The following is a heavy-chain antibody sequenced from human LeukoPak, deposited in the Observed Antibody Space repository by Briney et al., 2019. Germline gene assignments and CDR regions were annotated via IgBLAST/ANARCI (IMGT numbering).Heavy chain of an antibody. CDR3: ARGSNVVTAIKPLDY. V-gene: IGHV3-23*01. Sequence: GGSLRLSCAASGFTFSSYAMSWVRQAPGRGLEWVLAISGSGGSTYYADSVKGRFTISRDNSKNTLYLQMNSLRAEDTAVYYCARGSNVVTAIKPLDYWGQGTLVTVSS. CDR2: ISGSGGST. D-gene: IGHD2-21*02. J-gene: IGHJ4*02. CDR1: GFTFSSYA.